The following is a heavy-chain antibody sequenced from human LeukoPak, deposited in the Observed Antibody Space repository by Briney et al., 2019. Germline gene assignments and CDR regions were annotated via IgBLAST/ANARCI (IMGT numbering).Heavy chain of an antibody. V-gene: IGHV4-34*01. Sequence: PSETLSLTCAVYGGSFSGYYWSWIRQPPGKGLEWIGEINHSGSTNYNPSLKSRVTISVDTSKNQFSLKLSSVTAADTAVYYCARGVETRRWFDPWGQGTLVTVSS. D-gene: IGHD5-24*01. CDR2: INHSGST. CDR1: GGSFSGYY. CDR3: ARGVETRRWFDP. J-gene: IGHJ5*02.